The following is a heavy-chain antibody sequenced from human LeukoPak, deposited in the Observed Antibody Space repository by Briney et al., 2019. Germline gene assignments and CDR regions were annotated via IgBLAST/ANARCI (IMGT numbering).Heavy chain of an antibody. Sequence: GGSLRLSCAASGFTLKTYWVHWVRQAPGKGLSWVSLINSEGSSTSYADSVKGRFTISIDNAKNTVYLQMNSLRAEDTAVYYCVRVAWNHDFLNGYPDYWGQGTLVTVSS. V-gene: IGHV3-74*01. CDR2: INSEGSST. CDR1: GFTLKTYW. J-gene: IGHJ4*02. D-gene: IGHD3-3*01. CDR3: VRVAWNHDFLNGYPDY.